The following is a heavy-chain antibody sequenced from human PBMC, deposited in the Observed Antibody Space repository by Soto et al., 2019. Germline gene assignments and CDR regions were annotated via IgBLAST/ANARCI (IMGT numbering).Heavy chain of an antibody. V-gene: IGHV4-4*07. D-gene: IGHD3-9*01. CDR3: VRGGRDYDILTGSPWPQNAFDI. CDR2: IYTRGST. J-gene: IGHJ3*02. Sequence: ETLSLTCTVSGGSISSYHWSWIRQPAGKGLEWIGRIYTRGSTNYDPSLKSRVTISVDTSKNQLSLKLSSVTAADTAVYYCVRGGRDYDILTGSPWPQNAFDIWGQGTMVTVSS. CDR1: GGSISSYH.